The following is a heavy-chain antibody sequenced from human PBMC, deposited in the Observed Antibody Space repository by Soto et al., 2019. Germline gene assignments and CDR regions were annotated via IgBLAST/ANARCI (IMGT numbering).Heavy chain of an antibody. V-gene: IGHV3-15*01. Sequence: EVQLVESGGGWVKPGGSLRLSCAASGFTFSNAWMSWVRQAPGKGLEWVGRIKSKTDGGTTDYAAPVKGRFTISRDDSKNTLYLQMNSLKTEDTAVYYCTTADLFYYDFWSGHDYWGQGTLVTVSS. CDR1: GFTFSNAW. D-gene: IGHD3-3*01. CDR2: IKSKTDGGTT. CDR3: TTADLFYYDFWSGHDY. J-gene: IGHJ4*02.